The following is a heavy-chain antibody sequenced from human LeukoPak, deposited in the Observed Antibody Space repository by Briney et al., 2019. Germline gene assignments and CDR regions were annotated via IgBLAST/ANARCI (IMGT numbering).Heavy chain of an antibody. CDR2: ISGSGGST. CDR1: GFTFSSYE. Sequence: EPGGSLRLSCAASGFTFSSYEMNWVRQAPGKALEWVSAISGSGGSTYYADSVKGRLTISRDNSKNTLYLQMNSLRAEDTAVYYCAKDLSDSLGRQQLVRFESYFDYWGQGTLVTVSS. V-gene: IGHV3-23*01. D-gene: IGHD6-13*01. J-gene: IGHJ4*02. CDR3: AKDLSDSLGRQQLVRFESYFDY.